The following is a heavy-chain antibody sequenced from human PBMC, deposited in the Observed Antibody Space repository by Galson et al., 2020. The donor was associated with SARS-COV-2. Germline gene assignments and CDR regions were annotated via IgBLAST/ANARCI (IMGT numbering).Heavy chain of an antibody. J-gene: IGHJ5*02. CDR3: ARHSVPYDILTGYYPHWFDP. CDR2: IYYSGST. CDR1: GGSISSSSYY. Sequence: SETLSLTCTVSGGSISSSSYYWGWIRQPPGKGLEWIGSIYYSGSTYYNPSLKSRVTISVDTSKNQFSLKLSSVTAADTAVYYCARHSVPYDILTGYYPHWFDPWGQGTLVTVSS. D-gene: IGHD3-9*01. V-gene: IGHV4-39*01.